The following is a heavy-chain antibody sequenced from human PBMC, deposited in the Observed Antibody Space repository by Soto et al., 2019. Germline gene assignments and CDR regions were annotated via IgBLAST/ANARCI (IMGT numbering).Heavy chain of an antibody. CDR1: GGSISSGNYY. CDR3: ASVVFRPPENWFDL. J-gene: IGHJ5*02. Sequence: TSETLSLTCTVSGGSISSGNYYWAWIRQPPGKGLEWIGYIYYSGTTYYNPSLKSRVTISVDTSRNQFSLKMSSVTAADTAVYYCASVVFRPPENWFDLWGQGTLVTVSS. D-gene: IGHD3-3*01. V-gene: IGHV4-30-4*01. CDR2: IYYSGTT.